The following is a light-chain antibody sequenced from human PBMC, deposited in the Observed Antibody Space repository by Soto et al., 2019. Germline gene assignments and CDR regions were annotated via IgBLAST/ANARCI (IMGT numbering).Light chain of an antibody. CDR1: QSVSSN. Sequence: EIVMTQSPATLSVSPGERATLSCRASQSVSSNLAWYQQKPGQAPRLLIYDAFTRATGIPARFSGSGSGTEYTLTISTLPYEDSAVYYFHDCSWHPFPVPFGGGTKLET. J-gene: IGKJ4*01. CDR3: HDCSWHPFPVP. CDR2: DAF. V-gene: IGKV3-15*01.